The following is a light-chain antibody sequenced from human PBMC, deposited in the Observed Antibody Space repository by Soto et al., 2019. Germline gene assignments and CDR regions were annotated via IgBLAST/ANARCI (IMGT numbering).Light chain of an antibody. CDR1: QTVSTTY. Sequence: EIVLTQSPGTLSLSPGERATLSCRASQTVSTTYLAWFQHKPGQAPRLPIYGASSRATGIPDRFSGSGSGTDFTLTINRLEPEDFAVYFCQQYSDSPLTFGGGTKVEIK. J-gene: IGKJ4*01. CDR3: QQYSDSPLT. CDR2: GAS. V-gene: IGKV3-20*01.